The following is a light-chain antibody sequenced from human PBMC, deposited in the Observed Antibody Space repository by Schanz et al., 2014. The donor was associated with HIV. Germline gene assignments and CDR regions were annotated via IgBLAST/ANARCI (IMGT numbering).Light chain of an antibody. CDR3: CSYAGSYTFVV. J-gene: IGLJ3*02. CDR1: SSDIGAYNY. CDR2: DVS. V-gene: IGLV2-11*02. Sequence: QSALTQPRSVPGSPGQSVTISCTGTSSDIGAYNYISWYQQHPGKAPKLMIYDVSKRPSGVPDRFSGSKSGNTASLTISGLQTEDEADYYCCSYAGSYTFVVFGGGTQLTVL.